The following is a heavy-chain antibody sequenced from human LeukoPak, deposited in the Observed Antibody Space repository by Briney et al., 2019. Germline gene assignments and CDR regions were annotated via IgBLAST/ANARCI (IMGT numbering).Heavy chain of an antibody. CDR2: IYHSGST. CDR3: ARGPYYDSSGEFDY. Sequence: SETLSLTCAVSGGSISSGGYSWSWIRQPPGKGLEWIGYIYHSGSTYYNPSLKSRVTISVDTSKNQFSLKLSSVTAADTAVYYCARGPYYDSSGEFDYWGQGTLVTVSS. CDR1: GGSISSGGYS. J-gene: IGHJ4*02. D-gene: IGHD3-22*01. V-gene: IGHV4-30-2*01.